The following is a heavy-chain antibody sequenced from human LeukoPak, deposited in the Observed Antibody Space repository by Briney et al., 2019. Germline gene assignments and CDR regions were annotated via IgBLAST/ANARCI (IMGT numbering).Heavy chain of an antibody. CDR1: GFTFSNYW. CDR2: IQQDGSEK. V-gene: IGHV3-7*01. D-gene: IGHD6-13*01. CDR3: ARERRAAAGIYYCMDV. J-gene: IGHJ6*03. Sequence: GGSLRLSCAASGFTFSNYWLTWVRQAPGKGLEWVANIQQDGSEKFYVDSVKGRFTISRDNAKNSLYLQMNSLRAEDTAVYHCARERRAAAGIYYCMDVWGKGTTVTVSS.